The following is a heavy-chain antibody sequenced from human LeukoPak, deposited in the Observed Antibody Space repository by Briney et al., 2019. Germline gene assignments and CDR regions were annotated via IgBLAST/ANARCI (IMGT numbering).Heavy chain of an antibody. CDR3: ARGCGSSSWYDKCGFDP. D-gene: IGHD6-13*01. J-gene: IGHJ5*02. V-gene: IGHV3-21*01. CDR2: ISSSSSDI. CDR1: GFTFSSYS. Sequence: GGSLRLSCAASGFTFSSYSMNWVRQAPGKGLEWVSSISSSSSDIYYADSVKGRFTISRDNAKNSLYLQMNSLRAEDTAVYYCARGCGSSSWYDKCGFDPWGQGTLVTVSS.